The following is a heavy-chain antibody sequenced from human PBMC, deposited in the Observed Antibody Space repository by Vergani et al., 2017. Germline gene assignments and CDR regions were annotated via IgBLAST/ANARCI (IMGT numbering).Heavy chain of an antibody. CDR2: ISGSGGST. CDR1: GFTFSSYA. CDR3: AKDRVHCSSTSCYTDWFDP. Sequence: EVQLLESGGGLVQPGGSLRLSCAASGFTFSSYAMSWVRQAPGKGLEWVSAISGSGGSTYYADSGKGRFTISRDNSKNTLYLQMNSLRAEDTAVYYCAKDRVHCSSTSCYTDWFDPWGQGTLVTVSS. D-gene: IGHD2-2*02. V-gene: IGHV3-23*01. J-gene: IGHJ5*02.